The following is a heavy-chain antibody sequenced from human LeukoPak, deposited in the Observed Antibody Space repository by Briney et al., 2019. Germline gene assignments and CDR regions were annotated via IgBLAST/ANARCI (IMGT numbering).Heavy chain of an antibody. D-gene: IGHD2-8*01. CDR2: IYYSGST. J-gene: IGHJ4*02. CDR3: ARHDSSGVTKIFDY. Sequence: SQTLSLTCTVSGGSISSGGYYWSWIRQHPGKGLEWIGYIYYSGSTYYNPSLKSRVTISVDTSKNQFSLKLSSVTAADTAVYYCARHDSSGVTKIFDYWGQGTLVTVSS. V-gene: IGHV4-31*03. CDR1: GGSISSGGYY.